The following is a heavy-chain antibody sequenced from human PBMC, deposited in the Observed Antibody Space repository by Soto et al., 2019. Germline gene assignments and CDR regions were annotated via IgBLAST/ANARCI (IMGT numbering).Heavy chain of an antibody. J-gene: IGHJ6*02. D-gene: IGHD3-3*01. Sequence: ASVKVSCKASGYTFTSYGISWVRQAPGQGLEWMGWISAYNGNTNYAQKLQGRVTMTTDTSTSTAYMELRSLRSDDTAVYYCAGTVLEWLLYSPYYYGMDVWGQGTTVTVSS. CDR3: AGTVLEWLLYSPYYYGMDV. CDR2: ISAYNGNT. V-gene: IGHV1-18*01. CDR1: GYTFTSYG.